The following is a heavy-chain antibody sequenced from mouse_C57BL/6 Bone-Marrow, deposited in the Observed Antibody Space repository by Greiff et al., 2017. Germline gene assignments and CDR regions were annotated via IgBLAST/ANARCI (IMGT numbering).Heavy chain of an antibody. D-gene: IGHD2-10*02. J-gene: IGHJ1*03. CDR2: IHPNSGST. CDR3: ARYGRGDYYFDD. CDR1: GYTFTSYW. Sequence: QVQLKQPGAELVTPGASVKLSCTASGYTFTSYWMHWVKQRPGQGLEWIGMIHPNSGSTNYYAKFKSKATLTIDKSSSTAYMQLSSLTSEDSAVYYCARYGRGDYYFDDWGKGTTVTVSS. V-gene: IGHV1-64*01.